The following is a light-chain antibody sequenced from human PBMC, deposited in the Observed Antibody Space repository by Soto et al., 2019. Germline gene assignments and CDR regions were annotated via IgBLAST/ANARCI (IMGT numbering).Light chain of an antibody. V-gene: IGLV2-11*01. CDR3: AAWDGSLNGPV. CDR1: SNDVGGYNY. CDR2: DVT. J-gene: IGLJ1*01. Sequence: QSALTQPRSVSGSPGQSVTISCTGTSNDVGGYNYVSWYQQHPGKAPKFMIYDVTKRPSGVPDRFSGSKSGTSASLAISGLQSEDEADYYCAAWDGSLNGPVFGTGTKVTVL.